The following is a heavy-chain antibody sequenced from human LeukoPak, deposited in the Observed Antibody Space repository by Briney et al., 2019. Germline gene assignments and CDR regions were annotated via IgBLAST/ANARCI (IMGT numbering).Heavy chain of an antibody. CDR1: GGSFSGYY. J-gene: IGHJ4*02. CDR2: INHSGST. Sequence: SETLSLTCAVYGGSFSGYYWSWIRQPPGKGLERIGEINHSGSTNYNPSLKSRVTISVDTSKNQFSLKLSSVTAADTAVYYCARWWLVHQAFDYWGQGTLVTVSS. V-gene: IGHV4-34*01. D-gene: IGHD2-15*01. CDR3: ARWWLVHQAFDY.